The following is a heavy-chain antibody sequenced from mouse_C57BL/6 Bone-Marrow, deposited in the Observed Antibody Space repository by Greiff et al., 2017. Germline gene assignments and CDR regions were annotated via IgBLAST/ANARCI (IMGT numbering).Heavy chain of an antibody. CDR1: GFTFSSYA. V-gene: IGHV5-4*01. CDR3: ARDSYSNYVPWFAY. J-gene: IGHJ3*01. Sequence: VQLVESGGGLVKPGGSLKLSCAASGFTFSSYAMSWVRQTPEKRLEWVATISDGGSYTYYPDNVKGRFTISRDNAKNNLYLQMSHLKSEDTAMYYCARDSYSNYVPWFAYWGQGTLVTVSA. D-gene: IGHD2-5*01. CDR2: ISDGGSYT.